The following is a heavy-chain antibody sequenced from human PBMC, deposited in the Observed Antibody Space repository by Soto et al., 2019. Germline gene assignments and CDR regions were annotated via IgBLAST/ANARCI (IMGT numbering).Heavy chain of an antibody. CDR2: ISPGDSDT. J-gene: IGHJ4*02. V-gene: IGHV5-51*01. Sequence: GESLKISCQGSGYSFSTYWIAWVRQVPGKGLEWMGIISPGDSDTKYSQSFQGQVTISADKSISTAYLQWNSLKASDTAMYYCARHATYYDILSGYYFDYWGQGTLVTGSS. CDR1: GYSFSTYW. D-gene: IGHD3-9*01. CDR3: ARHATYYDILSGYYFDY.